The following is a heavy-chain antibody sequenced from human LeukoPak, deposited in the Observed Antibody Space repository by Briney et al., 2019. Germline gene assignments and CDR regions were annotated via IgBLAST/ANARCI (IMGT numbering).Heavy chain of an antibody. V-gene: IGHV3-73*01. CDR2: IRSKGNSYAT. CDR1: GFSLSDST. Sequence: GGSLRLSCAASGFSLSDSTIHWVRQASGTGLEWVARIRSKGNSYATSYAASVKGRFTISRDDSKNTAYLQINSLKTEDSAIYYCTARSDTYGHFDYWGQGTLVTVSS. D-gene: IGHD5-18*01. J-gene: IGHJ4*02. CDR3: TARSDTYGHFDY.